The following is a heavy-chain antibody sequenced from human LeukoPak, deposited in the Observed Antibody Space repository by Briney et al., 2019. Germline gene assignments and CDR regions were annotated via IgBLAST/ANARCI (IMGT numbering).Heavy chain of an antibody. CDR1: GGSISSGDYY. Sequence: SETLSLTCTVSGGSISSGDYYWSWIRQPPGKGLEWIGYIYYSGSTYYNPSLKSRVTISVDTSKNQFSLELSSVTAADTAVYYGAAGDYGGHSAVLDPFDIWGQGTMVTVST. CDR2: IYYSGST. V-gene: IGHV4-31*03. CDR3: AAGDYGGHSAVLDPFDI. D-gene: IGHD4-23*01. J-gene: IGHJ3*02.